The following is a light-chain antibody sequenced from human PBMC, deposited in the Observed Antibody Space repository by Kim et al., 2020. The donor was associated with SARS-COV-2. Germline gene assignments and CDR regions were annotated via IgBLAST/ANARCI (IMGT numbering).Light chain of an antibody. J-gene: IGLJ1*01. CDR3: AAWDDGLSGYV. CDR1: SCNIGSNY. Sequence: QSVLTQPPSASGTPGQRVTISCSGGSCNIGSNYVYWYQHLPGPAPTLLIYRNNQRPSGVPDRFSGSKSATSASLAISGVRSEDEADYYCAAWDDGLSGYVFGSGTKVTVL. CDR2: RNN. V-gene: IGLV1-47*01.